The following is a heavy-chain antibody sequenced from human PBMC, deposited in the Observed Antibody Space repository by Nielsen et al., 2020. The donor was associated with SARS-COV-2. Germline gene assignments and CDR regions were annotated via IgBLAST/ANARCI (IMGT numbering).Heavy chain of an antibody. J-gene: IGHJ4*02. CDR2: INPNSGGT. CDR1: GYTFTSYA. CDR3: ARDFASGSYIFDY. Sequence: ASVKVSCKASGYTFTSYAMHWVRQAPGQRLEWMGWINPNSGGTNYAQKFQGWVTMTRDTSISTAYMELSRLRSDDTAVYYCARDFASGSYIFDYWGQGTLVTVSS. V-gene: IGHV1-2*04. D-gene: IGHD1-26*01.